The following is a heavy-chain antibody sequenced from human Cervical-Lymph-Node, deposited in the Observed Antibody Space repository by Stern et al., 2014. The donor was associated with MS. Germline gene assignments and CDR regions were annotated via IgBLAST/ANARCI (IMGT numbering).Heavy chain of an antibody. CDR1: GFTFSSYA. CDR2: ISGSGGST. D-gene: IGHD3-3*02. CDR3: AKDPFSIHDYYYYYGMDV. Sequence: EVQLVESGGGLVQPGGSLRLSCAASGFTFSSYAMSWVRQAPGKGLEWVSDISGSGGSTYPAAPGKGRFTISRDNSKNTLYLQMNSLRAEDTAVYYCAKDPFSIHDYYYYYGMDVWGQGTTVTVSS. J-gene: IGHJ6*02. V-gene: IGHV3-23*04.